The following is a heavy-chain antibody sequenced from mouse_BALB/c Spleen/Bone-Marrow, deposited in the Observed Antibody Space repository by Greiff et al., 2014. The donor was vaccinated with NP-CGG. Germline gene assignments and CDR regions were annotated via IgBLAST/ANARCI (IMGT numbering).Heavy chain of an antibody. CDR2: LSPYYVDG. CDR3: ARGGSSGLYYHAMGY. Sequence: QVQLQQSGAELVRPGVSVKISCKGSGYTFSDYAMHWVKQSHAKSLEWIGVLSPYYVDGGYNQKFKGKATMTIDTSSSTVYMELVRLTSEDSAIYYCARGGSSGLYYHAMGYWGQGTSVTVSS. V-gene: IGHV1S137*01. CDR1: GYTFSDYA. D-gene: IGHD3-1*01. J-gene: IGHJ4*01.